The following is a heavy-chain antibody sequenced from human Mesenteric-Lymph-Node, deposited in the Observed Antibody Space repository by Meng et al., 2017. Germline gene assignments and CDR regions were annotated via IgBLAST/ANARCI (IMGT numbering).Heavy chain of an antibody. CDR3: ARGPLYSSGWYFDY. CDR2: IYYSGRT. D-gene: IGHD6-19*01. Sequence: SETLSLTCTVSGGSIRSGDHSWRWIRQHPGKGLEWIGSIYYSGRTYYNPSLKSRVTISADTSRNQFSLELTSVTAADTAVYYCARGPLYSSGWYFDYWGQGTLVTVSS. CDR1: GGSIRSGDHS. J-gene: IGHJ4*02. V-gene: IGHV4-39*07.